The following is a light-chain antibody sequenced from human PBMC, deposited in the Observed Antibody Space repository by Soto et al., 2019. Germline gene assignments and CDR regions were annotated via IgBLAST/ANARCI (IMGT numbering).Light chain of an antibody. CDR1: SSDVGGYNY. CDR2: DVS. Sequence: QSALTQPRSVSGSPGQSVTISCTGTSSDVGGYNYVSWYQQHPGKAPKLMIYDVSKRPSGVPDRFSGSKSGNTASLTISGLQAEDEADYYCCSYAGSYPVFGGGTKRTVL. J-gene: IGLJ2*01. CDR3: CSYAGSYPV. V-gene: IGLV2-11*01.